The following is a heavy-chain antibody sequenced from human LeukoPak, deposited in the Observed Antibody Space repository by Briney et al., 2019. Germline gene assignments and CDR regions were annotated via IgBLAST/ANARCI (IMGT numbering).Heavy chain of an antibody. CDR3: ARTNGDYRNWFDP. V-gene: IGHV1-2*02. D-gene: IGHD4-17*01. CDR1: GYTFTSYG. Sequence: GASVKVSCKASGYTFTSYGISWVRQAPGQGFEWMGWINPNNGITDYAQKFQGRVTMTRDTSISTVYMDLSRLTSDDTAVYFCARTNGDYRNWFDPWGQGTLVTVSS. J-gene: IGHJ5*02. CDR2: INPNNGIT.